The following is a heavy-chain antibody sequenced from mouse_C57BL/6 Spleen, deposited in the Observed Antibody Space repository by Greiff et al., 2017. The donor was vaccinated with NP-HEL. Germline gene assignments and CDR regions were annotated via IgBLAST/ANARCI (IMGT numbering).Heavy chain of an antibody. V-gene: IGHV1-55*01. Sequence: VQLQQPGAELVKPGASVKMSCKASGYTFTSYWITWVKQRPGQGLEWIGDIYPGSGSTNYNEKFKSKATLTVDTSSSTAYMQLSSLTSEDSAVYYCARGVGGYWYFDVWGTGTTVTVSS. CDR3: ARGVGGYWYFDV. CDR1: GYTFTSYW. CDR2: IYPGSGST. J-gene: IGHJ1*03.